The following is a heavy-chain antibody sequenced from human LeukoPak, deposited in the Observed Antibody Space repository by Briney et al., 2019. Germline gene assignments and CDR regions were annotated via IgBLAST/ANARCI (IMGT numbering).Heavy chain of an antibody. CDR2: IYYSGST. V-gene: IGHV4-39*01. CDR1: GGSISSSSYY. Sequence: SETLSLTCTVSGGSISSSSYYWDWIRQPPGKGLEWIGSIYYSGSTYYNPSLKSRVTISVDTSKNQFSLKLSSVTAADTAVYYCARHRAPDIVVVPAAIQYFQHWGQGTLVTVSS. J-gene: IGHJ1*01. D-gene: IGHD2-2*02. CDR3: ARHRAPDIVVVPAAIQYFQH.